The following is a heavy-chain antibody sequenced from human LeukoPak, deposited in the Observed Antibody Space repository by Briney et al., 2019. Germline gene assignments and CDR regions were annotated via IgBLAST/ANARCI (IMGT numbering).Heavy chain of an antibody. CDR1: GISFSSYA. CDR3: AKDRSWFGKLSERRIDY. V-gene: IGHV3-23*01. Sequence: GGSLRLSCAASGISFSSYAMSWVRQAPGKGLEWVSAISGSGGSTYYADSVKGRFTISRDNSKNTLYLQMNSLRAEDTAVYYCAKDRSWFGKLSERRIDYWGQGTLVTVSS. D-gene: IGHD3-10*01. J-gene: IGHJ4*02. CDR2: ISGSGGST.